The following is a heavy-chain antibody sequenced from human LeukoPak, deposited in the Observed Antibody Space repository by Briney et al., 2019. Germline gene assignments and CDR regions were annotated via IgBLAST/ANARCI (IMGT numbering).Heavy chain of an antibody. J-gene: IGHJ5*02. Sequence: ASVKVSCKTSGYTFTDSYIHWVRQAPGQGLEWMGRINPNSGDPDYPQKFQGRVTMTRDRSISTAYMELSRLTSDDTAVYYCARASFWESPINWFAPWGQGTLVTVSS. CDR1: GYTFTDSY. CDR2: INPNSGDP. D-gene: IGHD3-16*01. CDR3: ARASFWESPINWFAP. V-gene: IGHV1-2*06.